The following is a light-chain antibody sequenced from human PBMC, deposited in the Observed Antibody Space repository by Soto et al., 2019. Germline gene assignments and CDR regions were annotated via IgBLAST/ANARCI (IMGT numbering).Light chain of an antibody. J-gene: IGKJ1*01. CDR1: QSVNSN. Sequence: EIVMTQSPATLSVPPGERATLSCRASQSVNSNLAWYQQKPGQAPRLLIYGASTRATGIPARFSGSGSGTEFTLTISSLQSEDFAVYYCQQYNNWLWTFGQGTKVEIK. CDR3: QQYNNWLWT. CDR2: GAS. V-gene: IGKV3-15*01.